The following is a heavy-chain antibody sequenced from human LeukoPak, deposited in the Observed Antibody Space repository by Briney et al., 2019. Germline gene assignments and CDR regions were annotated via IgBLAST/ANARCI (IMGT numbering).Heavy chain of an antibody. V-gene: IGHV3-23*01. CDR1: GLTFSSYA. Sequence: GGSLRLSCAASGLTFSSYAMSWVRQAPGKGLEWVSAISGSGGSTYYADSVKGRFTISRDNSKNTLYLQMNSLRAEDTAVYYCAKSIVEATKGYFDYWGQGTLVTVSS. CDR2: ISGSGGST. CDR3: AKSIVEATKGYFDY. J-gene: IGHJ4*02. D-gene: IGHD1-26*01.